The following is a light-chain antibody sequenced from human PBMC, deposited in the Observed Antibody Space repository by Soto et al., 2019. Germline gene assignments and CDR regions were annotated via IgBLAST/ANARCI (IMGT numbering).Light chain of an antibody. V-gene: IGLV1-44*01. J-gene: IGLJ2*01. CDR2: TNN. CDR3: AAWNDSLNAVV. Sequence: QSALTQPPSVSGTPGHKVSISCSGSTSNLGGNTVNWYQQLPGTAPKLLIYTNNQRPSGVPDRFSGSKSGTSASLASSGLRYEDEADFYCAAWNDSLNAVVFGGGTKVTVL. CDR1: TSNLGGNT.